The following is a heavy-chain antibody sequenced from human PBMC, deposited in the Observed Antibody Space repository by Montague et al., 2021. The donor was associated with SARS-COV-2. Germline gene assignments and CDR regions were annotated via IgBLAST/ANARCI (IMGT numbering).Heavy chain of an antibody. CDR1: GDSVSSNSAA. V-gene: IGHV6-1*01. Sequence: CAISGDSVSSNSAAWNWIRQSPSRGLEWLGRTYYRSKWYNDYAVSVKSRITINPDTSKNQLSLQLNSVTPEDTAVYYCARGGSWLYYFDYWGQGTLVTVPS. J-gene: IGHJ4*02. D-gene: IGHD6-13*01. CDR2: TYYRSKWYN. CDR3: ARGGSWLYYFDY.